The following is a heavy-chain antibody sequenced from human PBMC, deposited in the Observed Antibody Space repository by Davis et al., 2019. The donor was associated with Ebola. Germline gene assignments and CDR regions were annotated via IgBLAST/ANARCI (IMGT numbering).Heavy chain of an antibody. CDR1: GFSVNNAW. CDR3: TTGAPIVQEIVGVPTRYYYYMDV. J-gene: IGHJ6*03. V-gene: IGHV3-15*01. D-gene: IGHD2-2*01. CDR2: IHSTTVGGTT. Sequence: GESLKIPCEASGFSVNNAWMIWVRQVPGKGLEWVGRIHSTTVGGTTDYAAAVKGRFTIPRDDSKSTLHLQMDSLKIEDTAVYYCTTGAPIVQEIVGVPTRYYYYMDVWGRGTTVTVSS.